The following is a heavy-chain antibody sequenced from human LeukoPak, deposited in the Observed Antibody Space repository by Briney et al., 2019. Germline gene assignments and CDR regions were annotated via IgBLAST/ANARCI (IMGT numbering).Heavy chain of an antibody. Sequence: ASVKVSCKASGYTFTGYYMHWVRQAPGQGLEWMGWINPNSCGTNYAQKFQGWVAMTRDTSISTAYMELSRLRSDDTAVYYCARDRGYCSGGSCMHGMDVWGKGTTVTVSS. CDR3: ARDRGYCSGGSCMHGMDV. CDR2: INPNSCGT. J-gene: IGHJ6*04. CDR1: GYTFTGYY. V-gene: IGHV1-2*04. D-gene: IGHD2-15*01.